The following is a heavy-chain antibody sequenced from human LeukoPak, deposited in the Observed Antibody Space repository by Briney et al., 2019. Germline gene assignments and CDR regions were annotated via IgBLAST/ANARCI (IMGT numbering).Heavy chain of an antibody. J-gene: IGHJ4*02. CDR1: GYTLTELS. CDR3: ATRTTIFGVVID. Sequence: ASVKVSCKVSGYTLTELSMHWVRQAPGKGLEWMGGFDPEDGETIYAQKFQGRVTMTEDTSTDTAYMELSSLRSEDTAVYYCATRTTIFGVVIDWGQGTLVTVSS. D-gene: IGHD3-3*01. V-gene: IGHV1-24*01. CDR2: FDPEDGET.